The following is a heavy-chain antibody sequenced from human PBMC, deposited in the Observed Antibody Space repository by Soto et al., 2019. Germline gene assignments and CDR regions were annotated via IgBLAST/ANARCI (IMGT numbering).Heavy chain of an antibody. CDR2: IYSSGST. Sequence: QVQLQESGPRLLKPSETLSLTCSVSGDSISSNYWSWIRQPPGKGLEWIGCIYSSGSTNYNPSLESRVTITMDTSPNQSSLRLNSVTAADTAVYYCARGVTGEGYWGRGTPVTVSS. V-gene: IGHV4-59*01. CDR3: ARGVTGEGY. D-gene: IGHD1-20*01. J-gene: IGHJ4*02. CDR1: GDSISSNY.